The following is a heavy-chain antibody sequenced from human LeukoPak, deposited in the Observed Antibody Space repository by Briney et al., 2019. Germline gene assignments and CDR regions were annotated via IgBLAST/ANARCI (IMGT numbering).Heavy chain of an antibody. CDR3: ARLPTMVRGLVDY. CDR2: IYYSGST. V-gene: IGHV4-39*01. CDR1: GGSISNSSYY. Sequence: PSETLSLTCTVSGGSISNSSYYWGWIRQPPGKGLEWIGSIYYSGSTYYNPSLKSRVTISVDTSKNQFSLKLSSVTAADTAVYYCARLPTMVRGLVDYWGQGALVTVSS. J-gene: IGHJ4*02. D-gene: IGHD3-10*01.